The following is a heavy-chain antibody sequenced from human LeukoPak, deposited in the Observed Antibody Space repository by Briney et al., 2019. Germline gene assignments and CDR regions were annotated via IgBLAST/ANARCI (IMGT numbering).Heavy chain of an antibody. CDR1: GGSISSNNYY. CDR2: IYYSGST. V-gene: IGHV4-39*01. J-gene: IGHJ4*02. CDR3: ASGYNGLHF. Sequence: SESLSLTCSVSGGSISSNNYYWGWIRQPPGKGLEWIGSIYYSGSTYYNPSLKSRVTISVDTPKNQFSLKLSSVTAADTAVYYFASGYNGLHFWAQGTLVTVSS. D-gene: IGHD5-12*01.